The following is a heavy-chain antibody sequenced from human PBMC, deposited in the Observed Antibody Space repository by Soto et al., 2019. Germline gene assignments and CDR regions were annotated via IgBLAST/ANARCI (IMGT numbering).Heavy chain of an antibody. CDR1: GGTFSRYS. J-gene: IGHJ6*02. CDR2: IIPIFGIA. D-gene: IGHD2-2*01. CDR3: AREDTDRETGLVPAAIDGMDV. V-gene: IGHV1-69*08. Sequence: QVQLVQSGAEVKKPGSSVKVSCKASGGTFSRYSITWVRQAPGHGLEWIGRIIPIFGIASYAQKFQGRVTLTADESTSTAYMEQSSLRSDDTAVYYSAREDTDRETGLVPAAIDGMDVWGQGTTVTVSS.